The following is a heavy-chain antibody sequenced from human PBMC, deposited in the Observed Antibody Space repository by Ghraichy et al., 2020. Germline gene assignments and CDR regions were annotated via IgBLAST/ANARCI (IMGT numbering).Heavy chain of an antibody. CDR2: ISWNSGSI. D-gene: IGHD5-24*01. CDR3: AKVSPFEMATYFDY. V-gene: IGHV3-9*01. Sequence: GGSLRLSCAASGFTFDDYAMHWVRQAPGKGLEWVSGISWNSGSIGYADSVKGRFTISRDNAKNSLYLQMNSLRAEDTALYYCAKVSPFEMATYFDYWGQGTLVTVSS. CDR1: GFTFDDYA. J-gene: IGHJ4*02.